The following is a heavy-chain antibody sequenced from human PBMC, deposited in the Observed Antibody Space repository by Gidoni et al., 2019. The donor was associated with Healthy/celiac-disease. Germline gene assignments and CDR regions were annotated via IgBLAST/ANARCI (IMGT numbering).Heavy chain of an antibody. Sequence: QVQLQQWGAGLLKPSETLSLTCAVYGGSFSGYYWRWFRQPPGKGLEWTGEINHSASTNYNPSLKSRVTISVDTSKNEFSLKLSSVTAADTAVYYCARTYCSGGSCYLYYYDGMDVWGQGTTGTVSS. D-gene: IGHD2-15*01. CDR3: ARTYCSGGSCYLYYYDGMDV. CDR2: INHSAST. CDR1: GGSFSGYY. V-gene: IGHV4-34*01. J-gene: IGHJ6*02.